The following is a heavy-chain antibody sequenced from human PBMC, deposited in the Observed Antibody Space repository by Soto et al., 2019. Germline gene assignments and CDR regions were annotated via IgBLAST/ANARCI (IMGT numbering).Heavy chain of an antibody. CDR1: GFTFSSYA. D-gene: IGHD3-22*01. J-gene: IGHJ6*02. Sequence: QVQLVESGGGVVQPGRSLRLSCAASGFTFSSYAMHWVRQAPGKGLEWVAVISYDGSNKYYADSVKGRFTISRDNSKNTLYLQMNSLRAEDTAVYYCARDWDSSGYYLTFAPDAYYYYGMDVWGQGTTVTVSS. CDR2: ISYDGSNK. CDR3: ARDWDSSGYYLTFAPDAYYYYGMDV. V-gene: IGHV3-30-3*01.